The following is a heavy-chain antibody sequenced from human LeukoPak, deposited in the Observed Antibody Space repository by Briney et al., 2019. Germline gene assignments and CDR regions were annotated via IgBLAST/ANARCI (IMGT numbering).Heavy chain of an antibody. D-gene: IGHD4-11*01. J-gene: IGHJ1*01. CDR1: GFTFSHYD. CDR2: IWSDGSDK. V-gene: IGHV3-33*06. Sequence: GGSLRLSCAASGFTFSHYDMHWVRQTPGAGLEGVSVIWSDGSDKYYAKSVKGRFTISRDNYKNSLFLQMNSLRAEDTAVYYCAKDAQRGFDYSNSLQNWGQGILVTVSS. CDR3: AKDAQRGFDYSNSLQN.